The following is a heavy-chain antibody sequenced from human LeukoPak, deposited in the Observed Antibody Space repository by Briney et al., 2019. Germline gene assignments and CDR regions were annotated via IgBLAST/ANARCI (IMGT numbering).Heavy chain of an antibody. CDR3: AKGATVGKEALDI. CDR2: IIPMIGTA. V-gene: IGHV1-69*06. D-gene: IGHD1-14*01. CDR1: GGTFSSYA. Sequence: SVKVSCKASGGTFSSYAISWVRQAPGQGLEWMGGIIPMIGTAKYAQKFQGRVTFTADTSTNTAYMELSSLTSEDTALYFCAKGATVGKEALDIWGQGSLVTVSS. J-gene: IGHJ3*02.